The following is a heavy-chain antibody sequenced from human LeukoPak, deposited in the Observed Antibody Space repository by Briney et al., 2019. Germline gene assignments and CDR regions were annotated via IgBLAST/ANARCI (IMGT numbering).Heavy chain of an antibody. CDR3: ARAMRSSSSGDY. J-gene: IGHJ4*02. CDR1: GYTFTSYD. V-gene: IGHV1-8*01. CDR2: MNPNSGNT. Sequence: ASVKVSCKASGYTFTSYDLNWVRQATGQGLEWMGWMNPNSGNTGYAQKFQGRVTITRNTSISTAYMELSSLRSEDTAVYYCARAMRSSSSGDYWGQGTLVTVSS. D-gene: IGHD6-6*01.